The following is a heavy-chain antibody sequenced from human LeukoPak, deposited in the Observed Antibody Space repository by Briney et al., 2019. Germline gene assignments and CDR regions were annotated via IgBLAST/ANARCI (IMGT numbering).Heavy chain of an antibody. CDR2: INPNSGGT. V-gene: IGHV1-2*02. CDR3: ARTYYDFWSGYDAFDI. D-gene: IGHD3-3*01. CDR1: GYTFTGYY. J-gene: IGHJ3*02. Sequence: ASVKVSCKASGYTFTGYYTHWVRQAPGQGLEWMGWINPNSGGTNYAQKFQGRVTMTRDTSISTAYMELSRLRSDDTAVYYCARTYYDFWSGYDAFDIWGQGTMVTVSS.